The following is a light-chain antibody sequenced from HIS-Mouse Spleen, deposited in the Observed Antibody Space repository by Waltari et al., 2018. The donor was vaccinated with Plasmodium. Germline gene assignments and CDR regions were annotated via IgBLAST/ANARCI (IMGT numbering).Light chain of an antibody. CDR3: QVWDSSSDHYV. Sequence: SYVLTPPPSVSVAPGQTARITCWGNNIGRQSVHWYQQKQGPAPVLVVYDDSDRPSGIPERFSGSNSGNTATLTISRVEAGDEADYYCQVWDSSSDHYVFGTGAKVTVL. CDR2: DDS. V-gene: IGLV3-21*02. J-gene: IGLJ1*01. CDR1: NIGRQS.